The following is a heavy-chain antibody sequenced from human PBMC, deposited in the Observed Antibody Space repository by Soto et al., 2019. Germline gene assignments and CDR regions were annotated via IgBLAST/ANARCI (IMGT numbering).Heavy chain of an antibody. D-gene: IGHD3-22*01. CDR1: GFTFSSYA. CDR2: ISSLGGST. J-gene: IGHJ4*02. V-gene: IGHV3-64*01. CDR3: ARDLQIEGSRNPINY. Sequence: GGSLRLSCAASGFTFSSYAMHWVRQAPGKGLEYVSAISSLGGSTYYANSVRGRFTISRDNSKNTLYLQMGSLRTEDMAVYYCARDLQIEGSRNPINYWGQGTLVTVSS.